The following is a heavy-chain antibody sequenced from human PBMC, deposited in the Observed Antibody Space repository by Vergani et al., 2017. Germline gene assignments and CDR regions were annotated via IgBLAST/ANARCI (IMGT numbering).Heavy chain of an antibody. V-gene: IGHV3-30*03. Sequence: QVQLVESGGGVVQPGRSLRLSCAASGFTFSSYGMHWVRPAPGKGLEWVAVISYDGSTKYYADSVKGRFTISRDNSKNTLILQMNGLRAEDTAVYYCARDRGCATSSCYFSGAVDYWGQGTQVTVSS. D-gene: IGHD2-2*01. CDR3: ARDRGCATSSCYFSGAVDY. J-gene: IGHJ4*02. CDR1: GFTFSSYG. CDR2: ISYDGSTK.